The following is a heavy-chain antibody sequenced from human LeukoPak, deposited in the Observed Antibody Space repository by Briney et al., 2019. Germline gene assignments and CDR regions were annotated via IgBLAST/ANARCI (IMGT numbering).Heavy chain of an antibody. Sequence: ASVKVSCKASGYTFTSYGISWVRQAPGQGLEWMGWISAYNGNTNYAQKLQGRVTMTTDTSTSTAYMELRSLRSDDTAVYYCAGANQAGITMVRGVITYYYYYMDVWGKGTTVTVSS. CDR2: ISAYNGNT. D-gene: IGHD3-10*01. V-gene: IGHV1-18*01. J-gene: IGHJ6*03. CDR1: GYTFTSYG. CDR3: AGANQAGITMVRGVITYYYYYMDV.